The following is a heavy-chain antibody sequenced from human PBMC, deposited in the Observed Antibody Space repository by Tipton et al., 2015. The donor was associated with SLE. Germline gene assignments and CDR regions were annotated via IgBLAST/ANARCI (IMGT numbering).Heavy chain of an antibody. J-gene: IGHJ4*02. Sequence: RSLRLSCAASGFTFSSYAMHWVRQAPGKGLEWVAVISYDGSNKYYADSVKGRFTISRDNSKNTLYLQMNSLRAEDTAVYYCARDLGNWGFDYWGQGTLVTVSS. CDR2: ISYDGSNK. D-gene: IGHD7-27*01. CDR3: ARDLGNWGFDY. V-gene: IGHV3-30*04. CDR1: GFTFSSYA.